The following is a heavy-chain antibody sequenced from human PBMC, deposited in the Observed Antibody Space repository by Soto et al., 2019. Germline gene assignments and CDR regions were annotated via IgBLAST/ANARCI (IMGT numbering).Heavy chain of an antibody. J-gene: IGHJ4*02. V-gene: IGHV4-59*01. D-gene: IGHD6-13*01. CDR3: AAGEASSRNLAPYYLDF. Sequence: WKTLSLTCTVSGGSMRNYFWTWIRQPPGKGLEWIGYIHYSGTTSFFPSYNPSLRSRVTISEDTSKNQFSLKLLSVTTADTAVYFCAAGEASSRNLAPYYLDFWGPGTLVTVSS. CDR1: GGSMRNYF. CDR2: IHYSGTT.